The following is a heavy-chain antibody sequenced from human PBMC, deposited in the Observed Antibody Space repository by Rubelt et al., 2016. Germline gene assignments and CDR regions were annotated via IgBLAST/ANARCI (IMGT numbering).Heavy chain of an antibody. Sequence: QVQLVPSGAEVKKPGASVKVSCKAPGYTFTSYAMHWVRQAPGQRLEWMGWINAGNGNTTYSQKFQGRATSTRETSASTDYMELSSLRSEDTAVYYCARGYCSGGSCYYFDYWGQGTLVTVSS. J-gene: IGHJ4*02. D-gene: IGHD2-15*01. CDR1: GYTFTSYA. CDR3: ARGYCSGGSCYYFDY. CDR2: INAGNGNT. V-gene: IGHV1-3*01.